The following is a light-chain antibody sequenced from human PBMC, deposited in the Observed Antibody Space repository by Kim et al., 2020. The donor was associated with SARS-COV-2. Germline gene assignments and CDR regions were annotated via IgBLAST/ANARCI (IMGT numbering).Light chain of an antibody. CDR2: EVS. CDR1: SSDVGDYNY. J-gene: IGLJ2*01. V-gene: IGLV2-8*01. Sequence: LTQPPSASGSPGQPVTISCTGTSSDVGDYNYVSWYQQHPGKAPKLIIYEVSKRPSGVPDRFSGSKSGNTASLTVSGLQAEDEADYYCSSYAGSNNFVLFGGGTQLTVL. CDR3: SSYAGSNNFVL.